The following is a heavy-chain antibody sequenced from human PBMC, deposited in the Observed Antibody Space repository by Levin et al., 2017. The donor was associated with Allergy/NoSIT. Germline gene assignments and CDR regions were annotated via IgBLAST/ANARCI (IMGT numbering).Heavy chain of an antibody. D-gene: IGHD3-22*01. CDR1: GGSFSGYY. CDR3: ARTSVVIFQYNWFDP. J-gene: IGHJ5*02. CDR2: INHSGST. V-gene: IGHV4-34*01. Sequence: PSETLSLTCAVYGGSFSGYYWSWIRQPPGKGLEWIGEINHSGSTNYNPSLKSRVTISVDTSKNQFSLKLSSVTAADTAVYYCARTSVVIFQYNWFDPWGQGTLVTVSS.